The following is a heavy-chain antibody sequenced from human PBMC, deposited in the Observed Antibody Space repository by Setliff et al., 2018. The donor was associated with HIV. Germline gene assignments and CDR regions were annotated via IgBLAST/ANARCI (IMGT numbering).Heavy chain of an antibody. D-gene: IGHD1-26*01. Sequence: LSLTCTVSGGSISSSNYYWGWIRQPPGKGLEWIGNIYYSGSTYYNPSLKSRVTISVDSSKNQFSLRLHSVTAADTAVYYCTRGVRAYRPFDYWGQGTLVTVSS. CDR1: GGSISSSNYY. J-gene: IGHJ4*02. CDR3: TRGVRAYRPFDY. CDR2: IYYSGST. V-gene: IGHV4-39*01.